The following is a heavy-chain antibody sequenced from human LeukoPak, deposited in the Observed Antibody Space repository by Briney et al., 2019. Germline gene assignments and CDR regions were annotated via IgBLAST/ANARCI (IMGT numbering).Heavy chain of an antibody. J-gene: IGHJ4*02. CDR2: INPNSGDT. CDR3: ARDGRMSYGSGPPDY. V-gene: IGHV1-2*02. D-gene: IGHD3-10*01. Sequence: ASVTVSRKSSVYTFTVYYMHWVRQAPGQALEWMGWINPNSGDTNYTQKFQGRVTMTRFTSISTAYIDLSRHRCDGTGVYCCARDGRMSYGSGPPDYWGQGTLVTVSS. CDR1: VYTFTVYY.